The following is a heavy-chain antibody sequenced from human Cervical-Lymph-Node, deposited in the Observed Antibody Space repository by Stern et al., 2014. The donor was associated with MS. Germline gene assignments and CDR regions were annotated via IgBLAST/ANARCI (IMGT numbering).Heavy chain of an antibody. CDR1: GYTFKSYG. V-gene: IGHV1-18*01. CDR2: ISGYSGYT. CDR3: ARDAKYDYVWGSYRFLH. D-gene: IGHD3-16*02. J-gene: IGHJ4*02. Sequence: VQLVQSGAEVKKPGASVRLSCKASGYTFKSYGMSWVRQAPGKGLEWVGWISGYSGYTNYAQNFQGRLTITTDTSTRSVYMELRSLRSDDTAVYYCARDAKYDYVWGSYRFLHWGQGTLVTVSS.